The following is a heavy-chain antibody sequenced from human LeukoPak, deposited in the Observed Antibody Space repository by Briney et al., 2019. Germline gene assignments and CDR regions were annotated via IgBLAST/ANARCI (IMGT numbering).Heavy chain of an antibody. J-gene: IGHJ4*02. CDR1: GFTFSSHG. CDR2: IGPSGDKT. CDR3: ARDLGWLQLCF. Sequence: EGSLRLSCAGAGFTFSSHGMNWVRQAPGKGLEWVSGIGPSGDKTYYADAVKGRFTISRDNSKNTFYLSMNILRAEDTATYYCARDLGWLQLCFGGQGTLVTVSS. D-gene: IGHD5-24*01. V-gene: IGHV3-23*01.